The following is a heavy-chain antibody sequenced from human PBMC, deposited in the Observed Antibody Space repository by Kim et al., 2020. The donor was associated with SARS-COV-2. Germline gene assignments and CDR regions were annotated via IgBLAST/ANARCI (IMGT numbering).Heavy chain of an antibody. V-gene: IGHV3-30*04. Sequence: GGSLRLSCVASRFAFSSYAMHWVRQAPGKGLEWVAVISFDGTNKYYADSVKGRFTISRDNSKNTLFVQMNSLREEDTAVYYCARSAGIAVAVGGLWGQGT. D-gene: IGHD6-19*01. CDR2: ISFDGTNK. CDR3: ARSAGIAVAVGGL. CDR1: RFAFSSYA. J-gene: IGHJ4*02.